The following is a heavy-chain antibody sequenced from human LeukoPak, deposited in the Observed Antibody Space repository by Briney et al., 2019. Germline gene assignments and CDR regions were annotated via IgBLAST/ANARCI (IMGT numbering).Heavy chain of an antibody. CDR1: GFTFSSYA. V-gene: IGHV3-23*01. CDR2: ISGSGGST. D-gene: IGHD4-17*01. Sequence: GGSLRLSCAASGFTFSSYAMSWVRQAPGKGLEWVLAISGSGGSTYYADSVKGRFTISRDNSKNTLYLQMNSLRAEDTAVYYCTRDPNGDYVGAFDMWGPGTMVTVSS. CDR3: TRDPNGDYVGAFDM. J-gene: IGHJ3*02.